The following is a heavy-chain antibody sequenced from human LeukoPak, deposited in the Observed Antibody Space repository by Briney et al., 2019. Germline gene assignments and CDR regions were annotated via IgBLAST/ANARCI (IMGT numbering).Heavy chain of an antibody. CDR3: ARVDYGDYLIDY. J-gene: IGHJ4*02. D-gene: IGHD4-17*01. Sequence: GGSLRLSCAASGFTFSSYSMNWVRQAPGKGLEWVSSISSSSSYIYYADSVKGRFTISRDNAKDSLYLQMNSLRAEDAAVYYCARVDYGDYLIDYWGQGTLVTVYS. V-gene: IGHV3-21*01. CDR1: GFTFSSYS. CDR2: ISSSSSYI.